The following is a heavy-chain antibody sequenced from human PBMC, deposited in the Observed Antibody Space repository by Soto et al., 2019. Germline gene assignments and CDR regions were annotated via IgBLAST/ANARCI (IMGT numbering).Heavy chain of an antibody. CDR3: AGVSYDSGGYFAY. D-gene: IGHD3-22*01. J-gene: IGHJ4*02. Sequence: PGGSLRLSCAASGFTFSSYSMNWVRQAPGKGLEWVSSISSSSSYIYYADSVKGRFTISRDNAKNSLYLQMNSLRAEDTAVYYCAGVSYDSGGYFAYWGPGTLLTVSS. V-gene: IGHV3-21*01. CDR2: ISSSSSYI. CDR1: GFTFSSYS.